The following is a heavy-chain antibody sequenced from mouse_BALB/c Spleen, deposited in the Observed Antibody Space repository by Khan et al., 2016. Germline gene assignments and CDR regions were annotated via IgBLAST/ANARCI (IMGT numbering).Heavy chain of an antibody. CDR1: GYAFTNYS. D-gene: IGHD2-3*01. CDR3: ARYDGNYYTLDY. V-gene: IGHV1-54*01. CDR2: INPGSGGA. Sequence: QMQLEESGAELVRPGTSVKVSCKASGYAFTNYSIEWVKQRPGQGLEWIGVINPGSGGANYNEKFKGKATLTADKSSSTAYMQLSSLTSDDSAVYFCARYDGNYYTLDYWGQGTSVTVSS. J-gene: IGHJ4*01.